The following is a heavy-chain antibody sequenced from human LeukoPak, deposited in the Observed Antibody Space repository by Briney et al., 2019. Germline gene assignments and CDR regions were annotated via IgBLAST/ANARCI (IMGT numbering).Heavy chain of an antibody. CDR3: ARDFGYCSSTSCYSLEYFQH. V-gene: IGHV3-53*05. Sequence: GGSLRLSCAASGFTVSSNYMSWVRQAPGKGLEWVSVIYSGGSTYYADSVKGRFTISRDNSKNTLYLQMNSLRAEDTAVYYCARDFGYCSSTSCYSLEYFQHWGQGTLVTVSS. J-gene: IGHJ1*01. D-gene: IGHD2-2*02. CDR1: GFTVSSNY. CDR2: IYSGGST.